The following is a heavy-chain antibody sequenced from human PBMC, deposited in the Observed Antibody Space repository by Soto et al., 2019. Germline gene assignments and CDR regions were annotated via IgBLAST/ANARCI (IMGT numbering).Heavy chain of an antibody. J-gene: IGHJ4*02. CDR2: TYYKSEWFS. V-gene: IGHV6-1*01. D-gene: IGHD2-8*01. Sequence: SDTLSLTCAISGDSVSSNIAAWNWIRQSPSRGLQWLGMTYYKSEWFSDYAVSVKSRIIISPDTSMNQFSLHLTSVTPEDTAVYYCVRADYCGVGVCYHYWGQGTLVTVSS. CDR3: VRADYCGVGVCYHY. CDR1: GDSVSSNIAA.